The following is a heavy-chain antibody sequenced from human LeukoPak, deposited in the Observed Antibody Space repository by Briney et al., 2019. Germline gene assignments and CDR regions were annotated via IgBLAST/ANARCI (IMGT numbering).Heavy chain of an antibody. V-gene: IGHV1-2*02. Sequence: ASVKVSCKASGYTFTGYYMHWVRQAPGQGLEWMGWINPNSGGTNYAQKFQGRVTMTRDTSISTAYMEPSRLRSDDTAVYYCARDLGGGGYDFTYWGQGTLVTVSS. J-gene: IGHJ4*02. CDR1: GYTFTGYY. D-gene: IGHD5-12*01. CDR3: ARDLGGGGYDFTY. CDR2: INPNSGGT.